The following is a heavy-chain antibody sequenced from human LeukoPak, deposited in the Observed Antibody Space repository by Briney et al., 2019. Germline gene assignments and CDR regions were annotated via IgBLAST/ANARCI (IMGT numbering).Heavy chain of an antibody. Sequence: GESLKISCKASGNSFTNYWIHWVRQMPGKGLEWMGIIYAGDSDTRYSPSFQGQVIISVDKSISTAFLQWSSLKASDTAIYYCTRHNYGMDLWGQGTTVTVSS. V-gene: IGHV5-51*01. CDR1: GNSFTNYW. CDR3: TRHNYGMDL. CDR2: IYAGDSDT. J-gene: IGHJ6*02.